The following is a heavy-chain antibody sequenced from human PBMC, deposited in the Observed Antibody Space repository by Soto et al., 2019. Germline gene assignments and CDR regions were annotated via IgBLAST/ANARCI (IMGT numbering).Heavy chain of an antibody. V-gene: IGHV1-69*06. D-gene: IGHD6-13*01. Sequence: SVKVSCKASGGTFSSYAISWVRQAPGQGLEWMGGIIPIFGTANYAQKFQGRVTITADKSTSTAYMELSSLRSEDTAVYYCANIAAAGVFDYWGQGTLVTVSS. J-gene: IGHJ4*02. CDR1: GGTFSSYA. CDR3: ANIAAAGVFDY. CDR2: IIPIFGTA.